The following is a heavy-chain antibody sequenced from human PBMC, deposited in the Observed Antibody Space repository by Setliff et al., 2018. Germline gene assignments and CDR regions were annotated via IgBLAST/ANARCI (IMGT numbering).Heavy chain of an antibody. D-gene: IGHD2-15*01. CDR3: ARGEHIVSGDFYHYIDV. J-gene: IGHJ6*03. CDR2: IHYSGNT. V-gene: IGHV4-59*01. CDR1: GDSINRNY. Sequence: SETLSLTCSVSGDSINRNYWSWIRQPPGKGLEWLGYIHYSGNTNYNPSLKSRVTVSLNRSKNQISLKLSAVTAADTAVYYCARGEHIVSGDFYHYIDVGGKGTTVTVAS.